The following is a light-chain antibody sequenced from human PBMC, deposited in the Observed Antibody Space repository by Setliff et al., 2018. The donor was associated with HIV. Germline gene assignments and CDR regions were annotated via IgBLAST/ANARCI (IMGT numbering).Light chain of an antibody. CDR1: RSLGSNS. J-gene: IGKJ4*01. CDR3: QQYDSSPLT. CDR2: GTS. Sequence: DIVLTQSPGTLSLSPGERVTLSCRASRSLGSNSLAWYQQKPGQAPRLLIYGTSYRATGIPDRFSGSGSGTDFTLSIRRLEPEDFAVYYCQQYDSSPLTVGGGTKVDIK. V-gene: IGKV3-20*01.